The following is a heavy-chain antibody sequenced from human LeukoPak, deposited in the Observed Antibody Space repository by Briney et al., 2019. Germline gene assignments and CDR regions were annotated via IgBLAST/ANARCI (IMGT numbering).Heavy chain of an antibody. CDR3: ARDHGLALFDP. J-gene: IGHJ5*02. CDR2: IKQDGSEK. CDR1: GFTFNSYW. Sequence: GGSLRLSCAASGFTFNSYWMSWVRQAPGKGLEWVANIKQDGSEKYYVDSVKGRFTISRDNAKNSLYLQMNSLRAEDTAVYYCARDHGLALFDPWGQGTLVTVSS. D-gene: IGHD2-21*01. V-gene: IGHV3-7*01.